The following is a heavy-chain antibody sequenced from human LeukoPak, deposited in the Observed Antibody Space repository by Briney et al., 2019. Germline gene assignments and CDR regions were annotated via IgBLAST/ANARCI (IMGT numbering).Heavy chain of an antibody. Sequence: PSETLSLTCTPSGGSISSYYWTWIRQPPGKGLEWIGYIYYGGITNYNPSLKSRVTISVDTSKNQFSLDLSSVTAADTAVYYCARLRGAMTPVTSDFDYWGQGILVTVSS. CDR1: GGSISSYY. CDR2: IYYGGIT. D-gene: IGHD4-17*01. J-gene: IGHJ4*02. CDR3: ARLRGAMTPVTSDFDY. V-gene: IGHV4-59*08.